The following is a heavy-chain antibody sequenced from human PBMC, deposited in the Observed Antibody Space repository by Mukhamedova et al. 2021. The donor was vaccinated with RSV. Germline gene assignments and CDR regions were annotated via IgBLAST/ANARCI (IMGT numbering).Heavy chain of an antibody. CDR2: IKQDGSEK. J-gene: IGHJ4*02. V-gene: IGHV3-7*01. Sequence: VANIKQDGSEKYYVDSVKGRFIISRDNAKNSLYLQMNSLRAEDTAVYYCARDGPPYYGGNSVSDYWGQGTLVTVSS. CDR3: ARDGPPYYGGNSVSDY. D-gene: IGHD4-23*01.